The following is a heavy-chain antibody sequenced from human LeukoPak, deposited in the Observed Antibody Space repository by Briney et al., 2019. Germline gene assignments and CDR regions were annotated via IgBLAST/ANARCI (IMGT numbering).Heavy chain of an antibody. V-gene: IGHV4-39*07. CDR3: ARDQHIAVAGANDY. CDR1: GGSISSGSYY. J-gene: IGHJ4*02. Sequence: SETLSLTCTVSGGSISSGSYYWGWIRQPPGRGLEWIGSIYYSGSTYYNPSLKSRVTISVDTSKNQFSLKLSSVTAADTAVYYCARDQHIAVAGANDYWGQGTLVTVSS. CDR2: IYYSGST. D-gene: IGHD6-19*01.